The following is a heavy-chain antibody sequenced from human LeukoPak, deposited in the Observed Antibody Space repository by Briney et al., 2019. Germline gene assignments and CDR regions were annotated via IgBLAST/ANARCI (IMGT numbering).Heavy chain of an antibody. J-gene: IGHJ3*02. Sequence: GGSLRLSCSPSGFTFSTSWMTWVRQAPGKGLEWVSSIGGSGAGTYYADSVKGRFTISRDNSKNTLYLQMNSLRAEDTAVYYCAKVLAVAGTLDTFDIWGQGTMVTVSS. CDR2: IGGSGAGT. D-gene: IGHD6-19*01. CDR3: AKVLAVAGTLDTFDI. CDR1: GFTFSTSW. V-gene: IGHV3-23*01.